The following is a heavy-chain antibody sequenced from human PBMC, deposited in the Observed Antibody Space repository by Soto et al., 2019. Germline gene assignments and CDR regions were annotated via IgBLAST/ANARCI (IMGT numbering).Heavy chain of an antibody. V-gene: IGHV4-61*01. J-gene: IGHJ1*01. CDR3: ARVWYYDSSGYYYSEYFQH. CDR2: IYYSGST. Sequence: SETLSLTCTVSGGSVSSGSYCWIWIRQPPWSGLEWIGYIYYSGSTNYNPSLKSRVTISVDTSKNQFSLKLSSVTAADTAVYYCARVWYYDSSGYYYSEYFQHWGQGTLVTVSS. D-gene: IGHD3-22*01. CDR1: GGSVSSGSYC.